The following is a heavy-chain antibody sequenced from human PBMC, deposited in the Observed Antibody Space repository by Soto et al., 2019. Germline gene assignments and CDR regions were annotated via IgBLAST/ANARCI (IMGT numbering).Heavy chain of an antibody. D-gene: IGHD2-15*01. J-gene: IGHJ4*02. CDR1: GFTFSGFD. Sequence: TGGSLRLSCAASGFTFSGFDMHWVRQPTGKGLEWVSTIGTAGDTYYAVSVKGRFTISRDNAKNSLSLQMNSLRAGDTAVYFCARGQEVGAHFFDSWGQGTQVTVSS. CDR2: IGTAGDT. V-gene: IGHV3-13*01. CDR3: ARGQEVGAHFFDS.